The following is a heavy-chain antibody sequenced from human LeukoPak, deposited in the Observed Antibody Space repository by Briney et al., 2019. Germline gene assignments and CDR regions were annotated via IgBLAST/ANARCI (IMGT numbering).Heavy chain of an antibody. Sequence: GSLRLSCAASGFTFISYSMNGVRQPPGKGLEWVSSISSSSSYIYYADSVKGRFTISRDNAKNSLYLQMNSLRAEDTAVYYCARVRGTVNWFDPWGQGTLVTVSS. V-gene: IGHV3-21*01. J-gene: IGHJ5*02. CDR2: ISSSSSYI. CDR3: ARVRGTVNWFDP. D-gene: IGHD4-11*01. CDR1: GFTFISYS.